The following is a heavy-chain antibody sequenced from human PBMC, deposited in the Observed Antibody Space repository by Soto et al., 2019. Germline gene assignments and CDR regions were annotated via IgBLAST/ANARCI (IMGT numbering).Heavy chain of an antibody. Sequence: GGSLRLSCAASGFTFSSYAMHWVRQAPGKGLEWVAVISYDGSNKYYADSVKGRFTISRDNSKNTLYLQMNSLRAEDTAVYYCARDSTYTYYYDSSGYYLDYWGQGTLVTVS. CDR2: ISYDGSNK. V-gene: IGHV3-30-3*01. CDR1: GFTFSSYA. CDR3: ARDSTYTYYYDSSGYYLDY. D-gene: IGHD3-22*01. J-gene: IGHJ4*02.